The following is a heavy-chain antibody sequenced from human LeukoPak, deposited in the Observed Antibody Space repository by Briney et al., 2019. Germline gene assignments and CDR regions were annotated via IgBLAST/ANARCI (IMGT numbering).Heavy chain of an antibody. J-gene: IGHJ5*02. CDR1: GYTFTNFD. CDR2: INLNNGDT. V-gene: IGHV1-8*02. Sequence: ASVKVSCKASGYTFTNFDVNWVRQAAGQGLEWMGYINLNNGDTDSAQKFQGRITMNRYTSINTAYMELSSLRSDDSAMYYCARGRIGIAWGQGTLVTVSS. CDR3: ARGRIGIA. D-gene: IGHD1-14*01.